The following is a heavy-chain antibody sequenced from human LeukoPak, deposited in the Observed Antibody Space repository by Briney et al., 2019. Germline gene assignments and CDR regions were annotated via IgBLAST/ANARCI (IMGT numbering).Heavy chain of an antibody. V-gene: IGHV3-66*01. D-gene: IGHD3-9*01. Sequence: GGSLRLSCAASGFTVSSTYMSWVRQAPGKGLEWVSVFYSGDTTYYANSVKGRFTISRDSSKNMLYLQMNSLRAEDTAVYYCARRLLTGYYEFWGQGTLVTVSS. J-gene: IGHJ4*02. CDR1: GFTVSSTY. CDR2: FYSGDTT. CDR3: ARRLLTGYYEF.